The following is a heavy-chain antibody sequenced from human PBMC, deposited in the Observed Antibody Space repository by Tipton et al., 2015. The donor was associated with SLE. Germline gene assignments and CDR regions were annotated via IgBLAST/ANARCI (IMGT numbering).Heavy chain of an antibody. CDR3: ASSYSGYAYAFDI. CDR1: GYSISSEYY. Sequence: TLSLTCAVSGYSISSEYYWSWIRQHPGKGLEWIGYIYYTGSTYYNPSLKSRVTISVDTSKNKISLKLSSVTAADTAVYYCASSYSGYAYAFDIWGQGTMVTVSS. D-gene: IGHD5-12*01. CDR2: IYYTGST. J-gene: IGHJ3*02. V-gene: IGHV4-31*11.